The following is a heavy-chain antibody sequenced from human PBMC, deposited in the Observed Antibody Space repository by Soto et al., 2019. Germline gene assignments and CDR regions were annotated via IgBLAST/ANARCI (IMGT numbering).Heavy chain of an antibody. J-gene: IGHJ4*02. CDR1: GYSFTSYW. CDR2: IDPSDSYT. D-gene: IGHD3-22*01. V-gene: IGHV5-10-1*01. CDR3: ARHHYYDSSGYYPFDY. Sequence: GESLKISCKGSGYSFTSYWISWVRQMPGKGLEWMGRIDPSDSYTNYSPSFQGHVTISADKSISTAYLQWSSLKASNTAMYYYARHHYYDSSGYYPFDYWGQGTLVTVSS.